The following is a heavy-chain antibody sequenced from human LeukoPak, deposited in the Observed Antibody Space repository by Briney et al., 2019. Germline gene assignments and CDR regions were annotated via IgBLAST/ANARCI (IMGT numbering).Heavy chain of an antibody. CDR3: ARGQVGRAGTFRIWAYFDH. V-gene: IGHV4-34*01. J-gene: IGHJ4*02. D-gene: IGHD6-19*01. CDR2: VNHSGST. CDR1: GGSFSGYY. Sequence: SETLSLTCAVYGGSFSGYYWSWIRQPPGKGLEWIGEVNHSGSTNYNPSLKSRVTISVDTSKNQFSLKLSSVTAADTAVYYCARGQVGRAGTFRIWAYFDHWGQGTLVIVSS.